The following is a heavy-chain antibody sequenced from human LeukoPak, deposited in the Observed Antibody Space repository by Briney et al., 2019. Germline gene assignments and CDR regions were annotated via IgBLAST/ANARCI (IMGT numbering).Heavy chain of an antibody. V-gene: IGHV4-28*03. J-gene: IGHJ5*02. CDR3: ARGVAAPGTGGLSWFDP. D-gene: IGHD6-13*01. CDR2: IYSSGST. Sequence: SDTLSLTCAVSGHSISNSNWWGWIRQPPGKGLEWIGYIYSSGSTNYNPSLKSRVTISLDTSKNQFSLKLSFVTAADTAVYYCARGVAAPGTGGLSWFDPWGQGTLVTVSS. CDR1: GHSISNSNW.